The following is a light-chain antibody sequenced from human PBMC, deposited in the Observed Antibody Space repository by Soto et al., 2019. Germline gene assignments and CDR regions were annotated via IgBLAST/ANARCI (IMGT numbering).Light chain of an antibody. CDR3: CTYADDNIFV. V-gene: IGLV2-8*01. CDR2: EVT. J-gene: IGLJ1*01. CDR1: SSDVGFYNY. Sequence: QSALTQPPSASGSPGQSVTISCTGTSSDVGFYNYVSWYQQHPGKAPKLLIFEVTKRPSGVPDRFSGSKSGNTASLTVSGLQAEDEADYYSCTYADDNIFVFGTGTKVTVL.